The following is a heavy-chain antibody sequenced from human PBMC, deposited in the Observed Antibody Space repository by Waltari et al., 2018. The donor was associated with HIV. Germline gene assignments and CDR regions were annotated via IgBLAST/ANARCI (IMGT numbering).Heavy chain of an antibody. D-gene: IGHD4-17*01. J-gene: IGHJ4*02. CDR3: ARDSLGDYGVDY. CDR1: GFTFSGYW. V-gene: IGHV3-74*01. Sequence: ELQLVESGGGLVQPGGSLRLSCVASGFTFSGYWMYWVRQAPGKGLVWVSRIYGDVSDTTYADSVKGRFTVSRDNAKNTLYLQMNSLRAEDTAVYYCARDSLGDYGVDYWGQGTLVTVSS. CDR2: IYGDVSDT.